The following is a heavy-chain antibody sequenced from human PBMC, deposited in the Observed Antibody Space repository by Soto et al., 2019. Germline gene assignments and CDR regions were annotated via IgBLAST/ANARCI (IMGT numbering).Heavy chain of an antibody. Sequence: GGSLRLSCAASGFTFSSYSMNWVRQAPGKGLEWVSSISSSSSYIYYADSVKGRFTISRDNAKNSLYLQMNSLRAEDTAVYYCARSVLRFLEWLSYNWFDPWGQGTLVTVSS. V-gene: IGHV3-21*01. J-gene: IGHJ5*02. D-gene: IGHD3-3*01. CDR2: ISSSSSYI. CDR1: GFTFSSYS. CDR3: ARSVLRFLEWLSYNWFDP.